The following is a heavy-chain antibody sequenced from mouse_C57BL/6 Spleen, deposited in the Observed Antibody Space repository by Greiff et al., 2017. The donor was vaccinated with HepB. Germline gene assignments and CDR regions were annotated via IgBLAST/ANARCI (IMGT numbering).Heavy chain of an antibody. Sequence: QVQLQQSGAELVKPGASVKLSCTASGFNIKDYYMHWVKQRTEQGLEWIGRIDPNSGGTKYNEKVKSKATLTVDKPSSTAYMQLSSLTSEDSAVYYCARGGLYGNYGGYWGQGTTLTVSS. J-gene: IGHJ2*01. V-gene: IGHV1-62-3*01. CDR2: IDPNSGGT. CDR1: GFNIKDYY. D-gene: IGHD2-1*01. CDR3: ARGGLYGNYGGY.